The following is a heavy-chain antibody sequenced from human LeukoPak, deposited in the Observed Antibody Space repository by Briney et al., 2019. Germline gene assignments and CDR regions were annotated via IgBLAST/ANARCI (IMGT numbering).Heavy chain of an antibody. V-gene: IGHV4-61*02. CDR3: ARDPGIAVAGTRAEYFQH. J-gene: IGHJ1*01. Sequence: SQTLSLTCTVSGGSISSGSYYWSWIRQPAGKGLEWIGRIYTSGSTNYNPSLKSRVTISVDTSKNQFSLKLSSVTAADTAVYYCARDPGIAVAGTRAEYFQHWGQGTLVTVSS. CDR1: GGSISSGSYY. CDR2: IYTSGST. D-gene: IGHD6-19*01.